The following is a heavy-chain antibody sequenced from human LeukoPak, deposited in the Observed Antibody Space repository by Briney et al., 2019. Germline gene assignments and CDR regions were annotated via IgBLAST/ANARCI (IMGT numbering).Heavy chain of an antibody. CDR1: GYSFTSYW. D-gene: IGHD2-2*01. J-gene: IGHJ4*02. CDR3: ARRKISKEFDY. V-gene: IGHV5-51*01. Sequence: KIGESLKISCKSSGYSFTSYWIGWVRQMPGKGLEWMGIIYPGGSDTRYSPSFQGQVTVSADTSLDTAYLQWGSLKASDTAMYFCARRKISKEFDYWGQGTLVTVSS. CDR2: IYPGGSDT.